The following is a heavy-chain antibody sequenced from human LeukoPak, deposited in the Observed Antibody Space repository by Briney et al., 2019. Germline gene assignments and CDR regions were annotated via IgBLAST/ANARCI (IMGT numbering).Heavy chain of an antibody. V-gene: IGHV4-30-4*01. J-gene: IGHJ6*03. CDR3: ARDVAYYDSTGHPIGYMDV. Sequence: SETLSLTCTVYGGSFSSSDYYWSWIRQPPGKGLEWIGYIFYSGSTYYNTSLKSRVSISFDTSKNQFSLRLSSVTAADTAVYYCARDVAYYDSTGHPIGYMDVWGKGTTVTVSS. CDR1: GGSFSSSDYY. CDR2: IFYSGST. D-gene: IGHD3-22*01.